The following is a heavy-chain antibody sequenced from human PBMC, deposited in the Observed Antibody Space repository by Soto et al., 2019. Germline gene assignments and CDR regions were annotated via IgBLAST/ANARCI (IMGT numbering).Heavy chain of an antibody. V-gene: IGHV5-51*01. J-gene: IGHJ6*02. CDR2: VHGGDSDS. CDR3: ARRSCSGDSCLQYWYYGFDV. Sequence: PGECLKISCRASGYDFTSHWHGWARQMPGKGPEWMGIVHGGDSDSRYSPPFQGQVTISADKSINTAYLQWSSLKASDTATYYCARRSCSGDSCLQYWYYGFDVWGQGTTVTVSS. CDR1: GYDFTSHW. D-gene: IGHD2-15*01.